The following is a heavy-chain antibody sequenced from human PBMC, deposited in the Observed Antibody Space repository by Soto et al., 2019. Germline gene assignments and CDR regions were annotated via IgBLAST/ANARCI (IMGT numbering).Heavy chain of an antibody. J-gene: IGHJ6*01. Sequence: QVQLVQSGAEVKKPGASVKVSCKASGYTFTTYGITWVRQAPGQGLEWMGWINAYNGTTYYAQKLQGRVTITTDTSTSTAYMERRSLRSDDTAVYYYARGITFGGVLSGRDVWGQGTKVTVSS. D-gene: IGHD3-16*01. CDR2: INAYNGTT. V-gene: IGHV1-18*01. CDR1: GYTFTTYG. CDR3: ARGITFGGVLSGRDV.